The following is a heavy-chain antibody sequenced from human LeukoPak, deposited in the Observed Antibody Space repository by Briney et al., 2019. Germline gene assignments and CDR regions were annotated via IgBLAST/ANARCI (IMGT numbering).Heavy chain of an antibody. CDR3: VRDRDWGFDY. J-gene: IGHJ4*02. D-gene: IGHD3/OR15-3a*01. CDR2: IRSDGSSN. V-gene: IGHV3-30*02. CDR1: GFTFSSHG. Sequence: GGSLRLSCVASGFTFSSHGMHWVRQAPGKGLEWVTFIRSDGSSNYYGDSVKGRLTLSRDNFKNTLSLQMNSLRAEDTAVYYCVRDRDWGFDYWGQGTLVTVSS.